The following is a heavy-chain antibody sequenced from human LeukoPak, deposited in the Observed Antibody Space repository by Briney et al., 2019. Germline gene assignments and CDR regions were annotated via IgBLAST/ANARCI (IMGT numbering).Heavy chain of an antibody. D-gene: IGHD6-13*01. V-gene: IGHV1-2*06. CDR1: GYAFTDYY. CDR2: INPNSGGT. J-gene: IGHJ5*02. Sequence: ASVKVSCKASGYAFTDYYMHWVRQAPGQGLEWMGRINPNSGGTKYAQKFQGRVTMTRDTSISTAYMELNRLTSDDTAVYYCAKCGDFIAASYNWFDPWGPGTLVTVSS. CDR3: AKCGDFIAASYNWFDP.